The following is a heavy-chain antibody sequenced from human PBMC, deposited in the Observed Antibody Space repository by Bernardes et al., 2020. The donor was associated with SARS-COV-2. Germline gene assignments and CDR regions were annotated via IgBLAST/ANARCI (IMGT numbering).Heavy chain of an antibody. CDR3: AKGGYRYGS. Sequence: SETLSLTRTVSGGSISSYYWNWIRQPPGKGLEWIGYISYSGSTNYHPSLKSRVTISVDTSKNQFSLKLNSVTAADTAVYYCAKGGYRYGSWGQGTLVTVSS. D-gene: IGHD5-18*01. CDR1: GGSISSYY. CDR2: ISYSGST. V-gene: IGHV4-59*01. J-gene: IGHJ5*02.